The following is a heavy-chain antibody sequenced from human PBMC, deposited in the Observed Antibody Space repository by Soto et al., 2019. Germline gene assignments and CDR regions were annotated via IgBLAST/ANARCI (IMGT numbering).Heavy chain of an antibody. Sequence: SETLSLTCTVSGGSVSSGSYYWSWIWQPPGKGLEWIGYIYYSGSTNYNPSLKSRVTISVDTSKNQFSLKLSSVTAADTAVYYCARAVQIYDSSGYYYNWFDPWGQGTLVTVSS. CDR2: IYYSGST. J-gene: IGHJ5*02. D-gene: IGHD3-22*01. V-gene: IGHV4-61*01. CDR3: ARAVQIYDSSGYYYNWFDP. CDR1: GGSVSSGSYY.